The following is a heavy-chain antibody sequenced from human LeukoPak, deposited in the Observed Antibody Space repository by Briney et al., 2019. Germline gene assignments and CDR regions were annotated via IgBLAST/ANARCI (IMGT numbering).Heavy chain of an antibody. CDR3: ARDIQGSFNY. CDR1: GFTFSDFA. J-gene: IGHJ4*02. CDR2: ITSTGSNT. Sequence: GGSLRLSCAASGFTFSDFAMSWVRQAPGKGLQWVSSITSTGSNTYYTDSVKGRFTISRDNSKNTLYLRVNRLRAEDTAVFYCARDIQGSFNYWGQGTLVTVSS. V-gene: IGHV3-23*01.